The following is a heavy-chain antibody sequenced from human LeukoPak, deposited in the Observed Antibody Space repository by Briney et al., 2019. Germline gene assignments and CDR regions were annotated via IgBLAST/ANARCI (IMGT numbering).Heavy chain of an antibody. D-gene: IGHD6-19*01. CDR1: GFTFSQYWM. V-gene: IGHV4-39*01. J-gene: IGHJ4*02. Sequence: PGGSLRLSCAASGFTFSQYWMSWIRQPPGKGLEWIGSIYYSGSTYYNPSLKSRVTISVDTSKNQFSLKLSSVTAANTAVYYCARTQAVAGPFDYWGQGTLVTVSS. CDR2: IYYSGST. CDR3: ARTQAVAGPFDY.